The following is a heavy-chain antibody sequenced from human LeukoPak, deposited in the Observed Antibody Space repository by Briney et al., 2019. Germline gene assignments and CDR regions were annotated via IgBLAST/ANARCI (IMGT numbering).Heavy chain of an antibody. D-gene: IGHD3-10*01. CDR2: INPNSGGT. CDR3: ARYGLEYYGMDV. CDR1: GYTFTSYG. Sequence: GASVKVSCKASGYTFTSYGISWVRQAPGQGLEWMGWINPNSGGTNYAQKFQGRVTMTRDTSISTAYMELSRLRSDDTAVYYCARYGLEYYGMDVWGQGTTVTVSS. J-gene: IGHJ6*02. V-gene: IGHV1-2*02.